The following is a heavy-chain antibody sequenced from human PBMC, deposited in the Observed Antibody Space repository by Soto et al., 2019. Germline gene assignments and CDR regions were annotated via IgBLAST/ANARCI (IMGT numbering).Heavy chain of an antibody. V-gene: IGHV4-34*01. CDR3: ARGRGYDYGNNFYGMDV. D-gene: IGHD5-12*01. CDR2: INHSGST. CDR1: RGSFSGFY. J-gene: IGHJ6*02. Sequence: QVQLQQRGAGMLKPSETLALTCGVYRGSFSGFYWTWIRQTPGKGLEWIGEINHSGSTNYNPSFKNRVTISVDRSTNYFSLKMTSVTAADAAVYYRARGRGYDYGNNFYGMDVWGQGTTVTVSS.